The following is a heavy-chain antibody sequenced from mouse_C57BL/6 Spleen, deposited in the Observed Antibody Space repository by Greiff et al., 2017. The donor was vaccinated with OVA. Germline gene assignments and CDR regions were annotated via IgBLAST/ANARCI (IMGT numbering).Heavy chain of an antibody. V-gene: IGHV5-16*01. CDR2: INYDGSST. CDR1: GFTFSDYY. Sequence: VQLKESEGGLVQPGSSMKLSCTASGFTFSDYYMAWVRQVPEKGLEWVANINYDGSSTYYLDSLKSRFIISRDNAKNILYLQMSSLKSEDTATYYCARDWDWVFDYWGQGTTLTVSS. CDR3: ARDWDWVFDY. J-gene: IGHJ2*01. D-gene: IGHD4-1*01.